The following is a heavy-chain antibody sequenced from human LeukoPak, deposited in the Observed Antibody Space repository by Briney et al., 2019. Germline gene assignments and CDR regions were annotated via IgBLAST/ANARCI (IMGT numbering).Heavy chain of an antibody. CDR1: GGSISSYY. D-gene: IGHD6-6*01. Sequence: SETLSLTCTVSGGSISSYYWSWIRQPPGKGLEWIGYIYYSGSTNYNPSLKSRVTISEDTSKNQFSLKLSSVTAADTAVYYCARGVHGRSYYFDYWGQGTLVTVSS. CDR2: IYYSGST. J-gene: IGHJ4*02. V-gene: IGHV4-59*01. CDR3: ARGVHGRSYYFDY.